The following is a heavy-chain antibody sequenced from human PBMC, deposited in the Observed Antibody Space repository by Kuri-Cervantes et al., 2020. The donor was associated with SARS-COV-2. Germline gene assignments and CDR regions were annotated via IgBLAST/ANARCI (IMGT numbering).Heavy chain of an antibody. CDR2: ISYDGSNK. Sequence: GESLKISCAASGFTFSSYAMHWVRQAPGKGLEWVAVISYDGSNKYYADSVKGRFTISRDNSKNTLYLQMNSLRAEDTAVYYCARERKLYRAFDIWGQGTMVTVSS. CDR1: GFTFSSYA. J-gene: IGHJ3*02. CDR3: ARERKLYRAFDI. D-gene: IGHD2-2*02. V-gene: IGHV3-30*01.